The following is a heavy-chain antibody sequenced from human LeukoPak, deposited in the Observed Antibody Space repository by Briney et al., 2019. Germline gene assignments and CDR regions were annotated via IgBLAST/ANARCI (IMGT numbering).Heavy chain of an antibody. Sequence: SETLSLTCTVSGASISTSSYYWGWIRQPPGKGLEWIANIYYTGSSYYNPSLKSRITISVDTSKNQFSLKLSSVTAADTAVYSCARSGGFRTGINFDYWGQGTLVTVSS. V-gene: IGHV4-39*01. CDR2: IYYTGSS. J-gene: IGHJ4*02. CDR1: GASISTSSYY. CDR3: ARSGGFRTGINFDY. D-gene: IGHD7-27*01.